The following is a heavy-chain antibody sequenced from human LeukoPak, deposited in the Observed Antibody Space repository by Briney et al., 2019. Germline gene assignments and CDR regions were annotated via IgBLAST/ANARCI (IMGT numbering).Heavy chain of an antibody. CDR2: INAGNGNT. CDR3: AKDEEYMVRGVIIRGIVDY. V-gene: IGHV1-3*01. J-gene: IGHJ4*02. CDR1: GYTFTSYA. D-gene: IGHD3-10*01. Sequence: ASVKVSCKASGYTFTSYAMHWVRQAPGQRLEWMGWINAGNGNTKYSQKFQGRVTTTRDTSASTAYMELSSLRSEDTAVYYCAKDEEYMVRGVIIRGIVDYWGQGTLVTVSS.